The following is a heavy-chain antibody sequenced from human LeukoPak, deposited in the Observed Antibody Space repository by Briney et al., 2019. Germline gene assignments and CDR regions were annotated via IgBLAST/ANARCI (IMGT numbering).Heavy chain of an antibody. CDR2: IYTSGST. D-gene: IGHD3-22*01. CDR1: GGSISSGSYY. Sequence: PSQTLSLTCTVSGGSISSGSYYWSWIRQPAGKGLEWIGRIYTSGSTNYNPSLKSRVTISVDTSKNQFSLKLSSVTAADTAVYYCARALYYYDSSGYHGASDIWGQGTMVTVSS. J-gene: IGHJ3*02. CDR3: ARALYYYDSSGYHGASDI. V-gene: IGHV4-61*02.